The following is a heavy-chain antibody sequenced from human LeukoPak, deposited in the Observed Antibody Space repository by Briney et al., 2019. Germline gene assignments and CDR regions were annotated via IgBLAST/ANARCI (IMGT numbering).Heavy chain of an antibody. J-gene: IGHJ6*02. CDR2: ISYDGSNK. CDR3: ARDLTWGWLQLSYYYYYGMDV. CDR1: GFTFSSYA. D-gene: IGHD5-24*01. V-gene: IGHV3-30*04. Sequence: QPGGSLRLSCAASGFTFSSYAMHWVRQAPGKGLEWVAVISYDGSNKYYADSVKGRFTISRDNSKNTLYLQMNSLRAEDTAVYYCARDLTWGWLQLSYYYYYGMDVWGQGTTVTVSS.